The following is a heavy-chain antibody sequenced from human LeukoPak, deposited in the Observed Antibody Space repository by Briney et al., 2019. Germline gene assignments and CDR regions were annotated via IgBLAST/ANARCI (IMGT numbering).Heavy chain of an antibody. D-gene: IGHD3-10*01. J-gene: IGHJ5*02. V-gene: IGHV1-8*02. CDR3: ARGAMVRGVIETRFVNDNWFDP. Sequence: ASVKVSCKASGGTFSSYAISWVRQAPGQGLEWMGWMNPNSGNTGYAQKFQGRVTMTRNTSISTAYMELSSLRSEDTAVYYCARGAMVRGVIETRFVNDNWFDPWGQGTLVTVSS. CDR1: GGTFSSYA. CDR2: MNPNSGNT.